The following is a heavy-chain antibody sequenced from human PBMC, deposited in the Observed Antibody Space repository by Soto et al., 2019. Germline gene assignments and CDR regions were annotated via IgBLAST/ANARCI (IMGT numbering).Heavy chain of an antibody. J-gene: IGHJ6*02. Sequence: ASVKVSCKASGYTFTGYYMHWVRQAPGQGLEWMGWINPNSGGTNYAQKFQGWVTMTRDTSISTAYMELSRLRSDDTAVYYCARDRGGRDGYNFPYYGMDVWGQGTTVTVSS. CDR1: GYTFTGYY. D-gene: IGHD5-12*01. V-gene: IGHV1-2*04. CDR2: INPNSGGT. CDR3: ARDRGGRDGYNFPYYGMDV.